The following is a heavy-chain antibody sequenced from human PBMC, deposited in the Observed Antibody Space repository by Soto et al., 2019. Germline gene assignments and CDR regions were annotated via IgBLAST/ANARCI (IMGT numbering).Heavy chain of an antibody. CDR2: MEPSTGRT. CDR3: ARGVSARVDY. J-gene: IGHJ4*02. CDR1: GYSFTSLD. V-gene: IGHV1-8*01. D-gene: IGHD6-19*01. Sequence: ASVKVSCKASGYSFTSLDSNWVRQTAGEGLEWMGWMEPSTGRTGYAQKFQGRVTMTRDTSTNTAYMGPTTLTSDDTAFYYCARGVSARVDYWGQGTFVTVSS.